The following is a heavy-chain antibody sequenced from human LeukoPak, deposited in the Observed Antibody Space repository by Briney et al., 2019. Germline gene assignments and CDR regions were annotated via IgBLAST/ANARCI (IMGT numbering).Heavy chain of an antibody. Sequence: PGGSLRLSCAASGFTFSGSAMHWVRQASGKGLEWVGRIRSKANSYATAYAASVKGRFTISRDDPKNTAYLQMNSLKTEDTAVYYCTRAGDDYVWEDFDYWGQGTLVTVSS. D-gene: IGHD3-16*01. J-gene: IGHJ4*02. CDR2: IRSKANSYAT. V-gene: IGHV3-73*01. CDR1: GFTFSGSA. CDR3: TRAGDDYVWEDFDY.